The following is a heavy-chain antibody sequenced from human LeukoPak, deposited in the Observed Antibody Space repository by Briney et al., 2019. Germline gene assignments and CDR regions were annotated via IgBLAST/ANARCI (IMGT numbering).Heavy chain of an antibody. J-gene: IGHJ4*02. CDR2: ISSSSSTI. V-gene: IGHV3-48*01. D-gene: IGHD3-22*01. CDR1: GFTFSSYS. CDR3: AIHYDSSGYSFDY. Sequence: PGGSLRLSCAASGFTFSSYSMNWVRQAPGQGLEWVSYISSSSSTIYYADSVKGRFTISRDNAKNSLYLQMNSLRAEDTAVYYCAIHYDSSGYSFDYWGQGTLVTVSS.